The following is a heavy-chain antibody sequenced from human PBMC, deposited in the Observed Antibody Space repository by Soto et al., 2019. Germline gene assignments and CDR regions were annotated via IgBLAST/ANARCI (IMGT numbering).Heavy chain of an antibody. CDR1: GFTFSSYW. CDR2: INSDGSST. V-gene: IGHV3-74*01. J-gene: IGHJ6*02. Sequence: LRLSCAASGFTFSSYWMHWVRQAPGKGLVWVSRINSDGSSTSYADSVKGRFTISRDNAENTLYLQMNSLRAEDTAVYYCARVRIQLWYYYYGMDVWGQGTTVTVSS. D-gene: IGHD5-18*01. CDR3: ARVRIQLWYYYYGMDV.